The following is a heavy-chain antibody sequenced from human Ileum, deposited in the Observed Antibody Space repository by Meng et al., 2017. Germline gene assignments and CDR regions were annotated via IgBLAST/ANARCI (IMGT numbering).Heavy chain of an antibody. J-gene: IGHJ4*02. CDR1: GFTFNNYG. CDR3: ARDPGREGPIDY. Sequence: QVHLGEVGGGVVQPGTSLRLSCVASGFTFNNYGMHWVRQAPGKGLEWVAVIWHDGKNKYYGDSVKDRFTISRDNSKNILYLQLTSLTAEDTAVYYCARDPGREGPIDYWGQGTLVTVSS. D-gene: IGHD1-26*01. CDR2: IWHDGKNK. V-gene: IGHV3-33*01.